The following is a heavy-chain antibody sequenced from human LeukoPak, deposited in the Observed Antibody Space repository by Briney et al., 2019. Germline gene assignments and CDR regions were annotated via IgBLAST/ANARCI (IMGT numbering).Heavy chain of an antibody. J-gene: IGHJ4*02. V-gene: IGHV3-30*04. D-gene: IGHD3-3*01. CDR1: GFTFSSYT. CDR2: ISYDGSNK. Sequence: GGSLRLSCAASGFTFSSYTMHWVRQAPGKGLEWVAVISYDGSNKYYADSVKGRFTISRDNSKNTLYLQMNSLRAEDTAVYYCAKDVPDDYDFWSGPDYWGQGTLVTVSS. CDR3: AKDVPDDYDFWSGPDY.